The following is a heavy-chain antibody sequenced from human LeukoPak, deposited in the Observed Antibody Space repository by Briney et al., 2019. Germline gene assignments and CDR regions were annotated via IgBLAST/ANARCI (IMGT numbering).Heavy chain of an antibody. CDR3: ARDRDNGKYPDAFGI. V-gene: IGHV3-7*01. D-gene: IGHD1-26*01. Sequence: PGGSLRLSCAASGFTFSGYWMSWVRQAPGRGLEWVANIKQDGSEKYYVDSVKGRFTISRDNAKNSLYLQMNSLRAEDTAVYHCARDRDNGKYPDAFGIWGPGTMVTVSS. CDR1: GFTFSGYW. J-gene: IGHJ3*02. CDR2: IKQDGSEK.